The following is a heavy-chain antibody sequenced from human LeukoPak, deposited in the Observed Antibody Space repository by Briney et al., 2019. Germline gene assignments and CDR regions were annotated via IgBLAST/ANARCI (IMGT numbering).Heavy chain of an antibody. V-gene: IGHV3-74*01. D-gene: IGHD2-21*01. CDR2: ISSDGSDT. CDR3: ARELSQIVWGGLDY. CDR1: GFSFSNYW. Sequence: PGGSLRLSCAASGFSFSNYWMHWVRQAPGKGLVWVSRISSDGSDTIYADSVKGRFTISRDNSKNTVFLQMNSLRVEDTAVYYCARELSQIVWGGLDYGGQGTLVPVSS. J-gene: IGHJ4*02.